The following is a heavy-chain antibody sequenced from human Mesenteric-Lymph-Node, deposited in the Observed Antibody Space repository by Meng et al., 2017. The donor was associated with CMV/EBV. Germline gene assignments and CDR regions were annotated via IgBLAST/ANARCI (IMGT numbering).Heavy chain of an antibody. V-gene: IGHV1-69*10. CDR3: ARDKQPTYYYGMDV. CDR1: GGTFSSYA. Sequence: SVKVSCKASGGTFSSYAISWVRQAPGQGLEWMGGIIPILGIANYAQKFQGRVTMTTDTSTSTAYMELRSLRSDDTAVYYCARDKQPTYYYGMDVWGQGTTVTVSS. J-gene: IGHJ6*02. CDR2: IIPILGIA.